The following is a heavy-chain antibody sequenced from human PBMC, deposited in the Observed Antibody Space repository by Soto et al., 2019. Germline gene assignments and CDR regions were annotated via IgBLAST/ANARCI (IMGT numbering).Heavy chain of an antibody. V-gene: IGHV5-51*01. CDR2: IYPGDSDT. J-gene: IGHJ6*02. Sequence: LRLSCAASGFTFSSSEMYWVRQAPGKGLEWMGIIYPGDSDTRYSPSFQGQVTISADKSISTAYLQWSSLKASDTAMYYCARHYCSSTSCYPVYYYYYGMDVWGQGATVTVSS. CDR1: GFTFSSSE. CDR3: ARHYCSSTSCYPVYYYYYGMDV. D-gene: IGHD2-2*01.